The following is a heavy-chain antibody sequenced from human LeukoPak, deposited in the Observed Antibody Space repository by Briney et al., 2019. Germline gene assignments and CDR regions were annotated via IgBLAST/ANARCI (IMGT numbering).Heavy chain of an antibody. D-gene: IGHD3-10*01. CDR1: GGSFSGYY. Sequence: SETPSLTCAVYGGSFSGYYWSWIRQPPGKGLEWIGEINHSGSTNYIPSLKSRVTISVDTSKNQFSLKLSSVTAADTAVYYCARGRLYYYGSGNRSGGYWFDPWGQGTLVTVSS. CDR3: ARGRLYYYGSGNRSGGYWFDP. CDR2: INHSGST. V-gene: IGHV4-34*01. J-gene: IGHJ5*02.